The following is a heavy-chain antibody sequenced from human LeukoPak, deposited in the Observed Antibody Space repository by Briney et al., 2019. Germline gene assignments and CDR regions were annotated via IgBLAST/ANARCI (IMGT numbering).Heavy chain of an antibody. D-gene: IGHD3-3*01. Sequence: TGGSLRLSCAASGFTVSSNYMTWVRQAPGKGLEWVSVIYSGGSTYYADSVKGRFTISRDNSKNTLYLQMNSLRAEDTAVYYCARDAPTYYDDYYYGMDVWGQGTTVTVSS. J-gene: IGHJ6*02. V-gene: IGHV3-53*01. CDR3: ARDAPTYYDDYYYGMDV. CDR1: GFTVSSNY. CDR2: IYSGGST.